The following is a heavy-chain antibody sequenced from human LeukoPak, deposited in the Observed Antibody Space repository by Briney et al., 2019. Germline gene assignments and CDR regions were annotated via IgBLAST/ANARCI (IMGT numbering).Heavy chain of an antibody. CDR2: MNPNSGNT. CDR3: ARLLERPYYYYYGMDV. D-gene: IGHD1-1*01. Sequence: ASVKVSCKASGYTFTSYDINWVRQATGQGLEWMGWMNPNSGNTDYAQKFQGRVTMTRNTSISTAYMELSSLRSEDTAVYYCARLLERPYYYYYGMDVWGQGTTVTVSS. J-gene: IGHJ6*02. CDR1: GYTFTSYD. V-gene: IGHV1-8*01.